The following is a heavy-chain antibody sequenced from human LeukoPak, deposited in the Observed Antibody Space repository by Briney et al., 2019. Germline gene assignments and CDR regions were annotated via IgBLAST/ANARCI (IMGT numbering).Heavy chain of an antibody. Sequence: ASVKVSCKASGYTFTSYYMHWVRQAPGQGLEWMEIINPSGGSTSYAQKFQGRVTMTRDMSTSTVYMELSSLRSEDTAVYYCARDYYDSVYAFDIWGQGTMVTVSS. CDR3: ARDYYDSVYAFDI. J-gene: IGHJ3*02. V-gene: IGHV1-46*01. CDR1: GYTFTSYY. CDR2: INPSGGST. D-gene: IGHD3-22*01.